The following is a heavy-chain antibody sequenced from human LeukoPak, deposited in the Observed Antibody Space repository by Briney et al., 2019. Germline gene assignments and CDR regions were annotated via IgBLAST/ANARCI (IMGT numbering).Heavy chain of an antibody. V-gene: IGHV4-59*08. CDR2: ISSSGST. J-gene: IGHJ3*02. CDR3: ASQYCSGGSCYASDAFDI. CDR1: GGSISNKY. D-gene: IGHD2-15*01. Sequence: KTSETLPLTCTVSGGSISNKYWSWIRQPPGKGLEWIGRISSSGSTNYNPSLKSRVTVSVDTSKNQFSLKLSSVTAADTAVYYCASQYCSGGSCYASDAFDIWGQGTMVTVSS.